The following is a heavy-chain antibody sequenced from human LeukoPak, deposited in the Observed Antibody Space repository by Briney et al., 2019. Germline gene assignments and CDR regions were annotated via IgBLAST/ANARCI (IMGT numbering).Heavy chain of an antibody. J-gene: IGHJ6*03. V-gene: IGHV4-34*01. CDR2: INHSGST. Sequence: KPSETLSLTCAVYGGSFSGYYWSWIRQPPGKGLEWIGEINHSGSTNYNPSLKSRVTISVDTSKNQFSLKLSSVTAADTAVYYCAWSTYYDFWSGYRYMDVWGKGTTVTVSS. CDR3: AWSTYYDFWSGYRYMDV. CDR1: GGSFSGYY. D-gene: IGHD3-3*01.